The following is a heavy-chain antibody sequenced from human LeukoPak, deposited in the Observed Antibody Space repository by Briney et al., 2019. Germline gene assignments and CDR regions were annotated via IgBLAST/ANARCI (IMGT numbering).Heavy chain of an antibody. D-gene: IGHD4-23*01. Sequence: PSETLSLTCIVSGGSISNSSYYWGWIRQPPGKGLEWIGSIYYSGSAYYNPSLKSRVTISVDMSKNQFSLKLTSVTAADTAVYYCARHWVVTPNYWGQGTLVTVSS. CDR1: GGSISNSSYY. V-gene: IGHV4-39*01. CDR2: IYYSGSA. CDR3: ARHWVVTPNY. J-gene: IGHJ4*02.